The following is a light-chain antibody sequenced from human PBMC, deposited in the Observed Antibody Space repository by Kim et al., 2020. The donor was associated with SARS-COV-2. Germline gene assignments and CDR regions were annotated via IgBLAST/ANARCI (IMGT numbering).Light chain of an antibody. Sequence: TARITFGGKNIEGKSVHLYQQKQGQAPVLVIYYDSDRHPGIPKRFSGSNYGNKDTLTMSRVEAGDEADYYCQVWDSSSDHPVVFGGGTQLTVL. CDR2: YDS. CDR1: NIEGKS. V-gene: IGLV3-21*04. CDR3: QVWDSSSDHPVV. J-gene: IGLJ2*01.